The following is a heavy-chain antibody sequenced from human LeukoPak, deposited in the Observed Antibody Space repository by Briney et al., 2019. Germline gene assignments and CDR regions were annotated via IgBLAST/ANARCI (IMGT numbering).Heavy chain of an antibody. CDR3: ARVLEGSSGQHWYFDL. J-gene: IGHJ2*01. Sequence: SETLSLTCAAYGGSFSGYSWNWIRQPPGKGLEWIGEINHSGSTNYNPSLKSRVTISVDTSKNQFSLRLSSVTAADTAVYYCARVLEGSSGQHWYFDLWGRGTLVTVSS. CDR1: GGSFSGYS. V-gene: IGHV4-34*01. D-gene: IGHD6-19*01. CDR2: INHSGST.